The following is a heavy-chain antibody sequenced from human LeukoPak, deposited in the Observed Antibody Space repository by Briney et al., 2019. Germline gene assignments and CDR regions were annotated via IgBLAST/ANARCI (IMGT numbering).Heavy chain of an antibody. V-gene: IGHV3-30-3*01. D-gene: IGHD6-13*01. CDR2: ISYDGSNK. J-gene: IGHJ4*02. Sequence: PGGSLRLSCAASGFTFSSYAMHWVRQAPGKGLEWVAVISYDGSNKYYADSVKGRFTISRDNSKNTLYLQMNSLRAEDTAVYYCARDGGIAAAGLGQFFDYWGQGTLVTVSS. CDR3: ARDGGIAAAGLGQFFDY. CDR1: GFTFSSYA.